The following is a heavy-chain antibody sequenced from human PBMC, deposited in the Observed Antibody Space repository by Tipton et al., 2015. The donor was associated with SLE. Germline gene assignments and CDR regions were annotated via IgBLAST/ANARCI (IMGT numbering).Heavy chain of an antibody. CDR1: GGSIDGHY. V-gene: IGHV4-59*11. J-gene: IGHJ4*02. CDR2: INYSGST. Sequence: TLSLTCTVAGGSIDGHYWSWIRRPPGKALEWIAYINYSGSTNYNPSLKSRVTMSVDTSKNQFSLKLSSVTAADTAVYYCARRRGSSWYEDYFDYWGQGTLVTVSS. CDR3: ARRRGSSWYEDYFDY. D-gene: IGHD6-13*01.